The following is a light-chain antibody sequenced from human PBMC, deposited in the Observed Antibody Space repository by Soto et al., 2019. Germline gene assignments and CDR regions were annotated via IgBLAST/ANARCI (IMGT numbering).Light chain of an antibody. J-gene: IGKJ2*01. V-gene: IGKV1-5*01. CDR2: DVS. Sequence: IHLTQSPSSLSASAGDRVTITCRASHSITNWLAWYQQKPGKAPKVLIYDVSTLGSGVPSRFSGSGSGTEFTLTISSLQPDDFATYYCQPYNNNFGQGTKVDI. CDR3: QPYNNN. CDR1: HSITNW.